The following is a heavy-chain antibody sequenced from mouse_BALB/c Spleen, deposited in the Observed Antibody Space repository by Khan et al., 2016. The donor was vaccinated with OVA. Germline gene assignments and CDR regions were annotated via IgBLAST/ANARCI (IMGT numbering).Heavy chain of an antibody. J-gene: IGHJ4*01. CDR1: GYSITSDYA. V-gene: IGHV3-2*02. CDR2: ISSSGST. D-gene: IGHD2-3*01. CDR3: ARDGSRYNYAMDY. Sequence: EVQLVESGPGLVKPSQSLSLTCTVTGYSITSDYAWNWIRQFPGNKLEWMGYISSSGSTNYNPALKSRISITRDTSKNQFFLQLNSVTTEDTVTYYCARDGSRYNYAMDYWGQGTSVTVSS.